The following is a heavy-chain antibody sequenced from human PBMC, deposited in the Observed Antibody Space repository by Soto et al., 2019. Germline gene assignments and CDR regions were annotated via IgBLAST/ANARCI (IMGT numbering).Heavy chain of an antibody. CDR3: ARDWTHYDSSGPGDY. V-gene: IGHV1-3*01. CDR2: INAGNGDT. J-gene: IGHJ4*02. D-gene: IGHD3-22*01. CDR1: GYTLSSYP. Sequence: ASLKLSCTAYGYTLSSYPMHCVRQAPTQGLEWMGWINAGNGDTKYSQKFQGRVTITRDTSAITAYMELSSLRSEDTAVYYCARDWTHYDSSGPGDYWGQGTLLTVSS.